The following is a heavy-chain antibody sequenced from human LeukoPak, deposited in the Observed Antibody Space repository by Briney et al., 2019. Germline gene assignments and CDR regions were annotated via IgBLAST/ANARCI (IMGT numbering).Heavy chain of an antibody. CDR3: GRPRSAWFDAFDI. J-gene: IGHJ3*02. V-gene: IGHV4-39*01. D-gene: IGHD6-19*01. Sequence: SETLSLTCTGTGYAIFTTRYHWGWIRQPPGKGRECIGCMSYRWETYVNPSLESRVIISVDTSKNQFSLKLNSVPAADTAVYYCGRPRSAWFDAFDIWGQGTMVTVSS. CDR2: MSYRWET. CDR1: GYAIFTTRYH.